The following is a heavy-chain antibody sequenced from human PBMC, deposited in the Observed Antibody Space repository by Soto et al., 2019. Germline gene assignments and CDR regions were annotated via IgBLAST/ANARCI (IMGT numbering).Heavy chain of an antibody. V-gene: IGHV3-23*01. Sequence: EVQLLESGGGLVQPGGSLRLSCAASGFTFSSYAMSWVSQAPGKGLEWVSAISGSGGSTYYADSVKGRFTISRDNSKNTLYLQMNSLRAEDTAVYYCAKDAGYSGYDDGGAFDYWGQGTLVTVSS. CDR3: AKDAGYSGYDDGGAFDY. CDR1: GFTFSSYA. J-gene: IGHJ4*02. D-gene: IGHD5-12*01. CDR2: ISGSGGST.